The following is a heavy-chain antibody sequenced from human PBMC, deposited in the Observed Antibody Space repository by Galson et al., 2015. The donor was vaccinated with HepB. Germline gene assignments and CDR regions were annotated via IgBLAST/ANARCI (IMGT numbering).Heavy chain of an antibody. CDR2: IWYDGNNK. CDR1: GFTFSSYG. D-gene: IGHD1-26*01. J-gene: IGHJ3*02. Sequence: SLRLSCAASGFTFSSYGMHWVRQAPGKGLEWVAVIWYDGNNKYYADSVKGRFTISRDNSKNTLYLQMNSLRAEDTAVYYCARVGVQIYAFDIWGQGTMVTVSS. V-gene: IGHV3-33*01. CDR3: ARVGVQIYAFDI.